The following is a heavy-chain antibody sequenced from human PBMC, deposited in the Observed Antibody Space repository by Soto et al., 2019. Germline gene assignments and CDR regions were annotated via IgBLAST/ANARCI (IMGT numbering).Heavy chain of an antibody. D-gene: IGHD6-13*01. V-gene: IGHV1-8*01. CDR2: MNPNSGNT. CDR3: AREGIAAAAYYYGMDV. CDR1: GYTFTSYD. Sequence: ASVKVSCKASGYTFTSYDINWVRQATGQGLEWMGWMNPNSGNTGYAQKFQGRVTMTRNTSISTAYMELSSLRSEDTAVYYCAREGIAAAAYYYGMDVWGQGTTVTVSS. J-gene: IGHJ6*02.